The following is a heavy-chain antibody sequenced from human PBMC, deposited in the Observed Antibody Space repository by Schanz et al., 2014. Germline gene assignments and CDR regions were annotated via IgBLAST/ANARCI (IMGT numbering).Heavy chain of an antibody. CDR1: GFTFSSYG. D-gene: IGHD2-2*01. CDR2: MSYDGSIK. Sequence: QVQLVESGGGVVQPGRSLRLSCAASGFTFSSYGMHWVRQAPGKGLEWVAAMSYDGSIKYYGDSMKGRFTISRDNSKNTLYLHMNSLRSEDTAVYYCAKDSTHIDIVLVPTAIDYWGQGTLXTVSS. V-gene: IGHV3-30*18. J-gene: IGHJ4*02. CDR3: AKDSTHIDIVLVPTAIDY.